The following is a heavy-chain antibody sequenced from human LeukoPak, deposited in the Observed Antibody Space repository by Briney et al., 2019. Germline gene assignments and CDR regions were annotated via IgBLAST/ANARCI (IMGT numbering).Heavy chain of an antibody. Sequence: GASVKVSCKASGHSFGSHSLNWVRQAPGQGPEWMGWIHTNTGHPTYAQGFTGRFVYTLDTSVSTAYLEISSLKAEVSAVYYCARLVVADYFYYLDVWGQGTTVTVSS. CDR3: ARLVVADYFYYLDV. V-gene: IGHV7-4-1*02. J-gene: IGHJ6*02. CDR2: IHTNTGHP. CDR1: GHSFGSHS. D-gene: IGHD3-16*02.